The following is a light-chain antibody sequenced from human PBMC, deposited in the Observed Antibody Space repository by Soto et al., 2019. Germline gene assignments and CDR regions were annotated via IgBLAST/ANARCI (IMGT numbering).Light chain of an antibody. CDR2: RNN. CDR1: SSNIGSNY. CDR3: AAWDDSLSGPL. J-gene: IGLJ2*01. V-gene: IGLV1-47*01. Sequence: QSVLTQPPSASGTPGQTVTISCSGSSSNIGSNYVYWYQQFPGTAPKLLIYRNNLRPSGVPDRFSGSKSGTSASLAISGLRSEDEADYYCAAWDDSLSGPLFGGGTKLTVL.